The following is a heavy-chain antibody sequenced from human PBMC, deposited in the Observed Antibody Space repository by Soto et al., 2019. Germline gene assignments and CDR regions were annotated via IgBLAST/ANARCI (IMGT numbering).Heavy chain of an antibody. CDR3: SKELGRQCFDH. CDR1: GFTFSIYG. D-gene: IGHD6-19*01. Sequence: EVQLLESGGGLVQPGGSLRLSCAASGFTFSIYGMSWVRQAPGKGLEWVSAVSGSCGSTYYPDSVKGRFTISRDTSKNAFYMQMNSLRVEDTAVYYCSKELGRQCFDHGCQGALLTVSS. CDR2: VSGSCGST. V-gene: IGHV3-23*01. J-gene: IGHJ4*02.